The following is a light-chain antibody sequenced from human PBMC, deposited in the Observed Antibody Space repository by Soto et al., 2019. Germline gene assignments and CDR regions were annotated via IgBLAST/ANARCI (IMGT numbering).Light chain of an antibody. Sequence: QSALTQPASVSGSPGKSITISCTGTSSDVGSYNLVSWYQQHPGKAPKLMIYEGSKRPSGVSNRFSGSKSGNTASLTISGLQAEDEADYYCCSYAGSSTFSLYVFGTGTKLTVL. V-gene: IGLV2-23*03. CDR2: EGS. CDR1: SSDVGSYNL. CDR3: CSYAGSSTFSLYV. J-gene: IGLJ1*01.